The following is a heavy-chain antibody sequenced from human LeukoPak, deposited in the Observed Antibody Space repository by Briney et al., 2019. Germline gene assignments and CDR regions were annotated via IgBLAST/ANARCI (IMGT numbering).Heavy chain of an antibody. V-gene: IGHV3-21*01. CDR1: GFTFNTYS. Sequence: GGSLRLSCEASGFTFNTYSMNWARQAPGKGLEWVSCISSSSSYIYYADSVRGRFTISRDNAKNSLYLQMNGLRAEDTAVYYCARGGWGYYFDYWGQGTLVTVSS. CDR3: ARGGWGYYFDY. D-gene: IGHD6-19*01. J-gene: IGHJ4*02. CDR2: ISSSSSYI.